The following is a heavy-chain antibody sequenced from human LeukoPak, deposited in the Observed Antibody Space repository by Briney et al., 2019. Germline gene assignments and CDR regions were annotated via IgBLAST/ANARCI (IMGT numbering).Heavy chain of an antibody. CDR3: ARESAYCSSASCYLDY. J-gene: IGHJ4*02. CDR2: ISSSGRTM. D-gene: IGHD2-2*01. V-gene: IGHV3-48*03. Sequence: GGSLRLSCEASGFTFSSFAMNWVRQAPGKGLEWVSYISSSGRTMYHADSVKGRFTISRDNAKNSLYLQMNSLRAEDTAVYYCARESAYCSSASCYLDYWGQGTLVTVSS. CDR1: GFTFSSFA.